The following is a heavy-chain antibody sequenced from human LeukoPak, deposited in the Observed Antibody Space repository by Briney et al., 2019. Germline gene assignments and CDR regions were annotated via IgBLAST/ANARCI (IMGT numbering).Heavy chain of an antibody. V-gene: IGHV3-23*01. CDR2: ISPSGGIT. Sequence: HTGGSLRLSCAASGFTFSSHGMNWVRQAPGKGLEWVSGISPSGGITYYTDSVKGRFTISRDNAKNSLYLLMNSLRAEDTAVYYCARAKRNGFDIWGQGTMVTVSS. CDR3: ARAKRNGFDI. J-gene: IGHJ3*02. CDR1: GFTFSSHG.